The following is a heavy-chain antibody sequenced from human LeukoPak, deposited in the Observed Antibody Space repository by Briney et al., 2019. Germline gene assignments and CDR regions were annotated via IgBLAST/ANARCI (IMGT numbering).Heavy chain of an antibody. D-gene: IGHD6-13*01. Sequence: GGSLRLSCAASGFTFDDYAMHWVRQAPGKGLEWVSGISWNSGSIGYADSVKGRFTISRDNAKNSLYLQMNSLRAEDMALYYCAKGYGGSSWFYYFDYWGQGTLVTVSS. CDR2: ISWNSGSI. CDR1: GFTFDDYA. J-gene: IGHJ4*02. CDR3: AKGYGGSSWFYYFDY. V-gene: IGHV3-9*03.